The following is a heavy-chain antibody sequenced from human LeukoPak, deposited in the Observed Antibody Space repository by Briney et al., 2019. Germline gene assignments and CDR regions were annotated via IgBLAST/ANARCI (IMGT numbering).Heavy chain of an antibody. Sequence: GASVKVSCKASGYTFTTYAIHWVRQAPGQSLEWMGWINTGNGNTKYSQNFQGRVTITRDTSASTAYMDLTSLRSEDTAVYYCARAWTPDIAVAGIFDSWGQGAQVTVSS. CDR3: ARAWTPDIAVAGIFDS. CDR2: INTGNGNT. D-gene: IGHD6-19*01. J-gene: IGHJ4*02. V-gene: IGHV1-3*04. CDR1: GYTFTTYA.